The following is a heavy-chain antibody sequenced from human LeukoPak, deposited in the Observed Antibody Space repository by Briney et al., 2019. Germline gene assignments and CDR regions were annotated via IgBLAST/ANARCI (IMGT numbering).Heavy chain of an antibody. CDR2: ISDSGGNT. V-gene: IGHV3-23*01. Sequence: GGSLRLSCAASGFTFSNYAMSWVRQAPGKGLEWGSTISDSGGNTYYADSVKGRFTISRDSSKNTLYLQMNSLRAEDTAVYYCAKNRQQLDYWGQGTLVTVSS. J-gene: IGHJ4*02. CDR1: GFTFSNYA. D-gene: IGHD6-13*01. CDR3: AKNRQQLDY.